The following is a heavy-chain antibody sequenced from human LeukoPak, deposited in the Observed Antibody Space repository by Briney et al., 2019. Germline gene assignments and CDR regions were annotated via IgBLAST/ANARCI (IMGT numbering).Heavy chain of an antibody. Sequence: SQTLSLTCTVSGGSISSGDYYWSWIRQTPGKGLEWIGYIYYSGSTHYNPSLKSRVTISVDTSKNQFSLKLSSVTAADTAVYYCARGHWDIVVVVAAFDNWFDPWGQGTLVTVSS. D-gene: IGHD2-15*01. CDR3: ARGHWDIVVVVAAFDNWFDP. CDR2: IYYSGST. CDR1: GGSISSGDYY. V-gene: IGHV4-30-4*08. J-gene: IGHJ5*02.